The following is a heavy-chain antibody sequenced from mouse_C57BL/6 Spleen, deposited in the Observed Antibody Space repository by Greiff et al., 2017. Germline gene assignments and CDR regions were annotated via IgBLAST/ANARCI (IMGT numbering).Heavy chain of an antibody. J-gene: IGHJ2*01. CDR2: IYPSASET. CDR1: GYTFTSYW. CDR3: ARDGTTVVAFDY. Sequence: QVQLQQPGAELVRPGSSVKLSCKASGYTFTSYWMDWVKQRPGQGLEWIGNIYPSASETHYNQKFKDKATLTVDKSSSTAYMQLSSLTSEDSAVYYCARDGTTVVAFDYWGQGTTLTVSS. D-gene: IGHD1-1*01. V-gene: IGHV1-61*01.